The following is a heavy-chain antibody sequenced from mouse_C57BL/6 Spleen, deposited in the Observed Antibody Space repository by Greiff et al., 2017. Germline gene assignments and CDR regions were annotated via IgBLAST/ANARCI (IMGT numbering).Heavy chain of an antibody. CDR1: GYTFTSYW. V-gene: IGHV1-64*01. CDR2: IHPNSGST. Sequence: QVHVKQPGAELVKPGASVKLSCKASGYTFTSYWMHWVKQRPGQGLEWIGMIHPNSGSTNYNEKFKSKATLTVDKSSSTAYMQLSSLTSEDSAVYYCARSYSNFDYWGQGTTLTVSS. J-gene: IGHJ2*01. D-gene: IGHD2-5*01. CDR3: ARSYSNFDY.